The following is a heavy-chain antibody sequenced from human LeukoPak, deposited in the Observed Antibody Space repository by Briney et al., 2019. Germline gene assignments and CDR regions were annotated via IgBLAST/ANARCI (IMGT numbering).Heavy chain of an antibody. CDR1: GFTFSSYG. Sequence: GGSLRLSCAASGFTFSSYGMHWVRQAPGKGLEWVAFIRYDGSNKYYADSAKGRFTISRDNSKNTLYLQMNSLRAEDTAVYYCAKDALRFLGYYYMDVWGKGTTVTVSS. CDR2: IRYDGSNK. J-gene: IGHJ6*03. CDR3: AKDALRFLGYYYMDV. D-gene: IGHD3-3*01. V-gene: IGHV3-30*02.